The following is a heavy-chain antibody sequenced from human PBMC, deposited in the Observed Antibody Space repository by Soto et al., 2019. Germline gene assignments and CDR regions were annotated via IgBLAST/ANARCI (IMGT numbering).Heavy chain of an antibody. V-gene: IGHV4-30-4*01. Sequence: PSETLSLTCTVSGGSISSGDYYWSWIRQPPGKGLEWIGYVYYSGSTYYNPSLKSRVTISVDTSKNQFSLKLSSVTAADTAVYYCAREPQTYYYGSEASQDVWGQGTTVTVSS. CDR2: VYYSGST. CDR3: AREPQTYYYGSEASQDV. J-gene: IGHJ6*02. D-gene: IGHD3-10*01. CDR1: GGSISSGDYY.